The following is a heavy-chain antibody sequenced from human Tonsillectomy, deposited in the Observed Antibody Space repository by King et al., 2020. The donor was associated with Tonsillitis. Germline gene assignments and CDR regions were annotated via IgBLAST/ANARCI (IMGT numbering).Heavy chain of an antibody. CDR1: GYSFTNYW. D-gene: IGHD3-10*01. CDR3: ARHKSYYGSGSYFAEIDY. CDR2: IYPGDSDT. V-gene: IGHV5-51*01. J-gene: IGHJ4*02. Sequence: VQLVESGAEVKKPGESLKISCPGTGYSFTNYWIGWVRQMPGKGLEWMGIIYPGDSDTRYGPSSQGQVTISADKSISTAYLQWSGLKASDTAMYYCARHKSYYGSGSYFAEIDYWGQGTLLTVSS.